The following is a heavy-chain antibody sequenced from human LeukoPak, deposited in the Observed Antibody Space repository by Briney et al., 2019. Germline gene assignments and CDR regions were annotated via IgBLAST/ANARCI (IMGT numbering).Heavy chain of an antibody. CDR1: GGSISSHY. Sequence: SETLSLTCAVYGGSISSHYWSWIRQPPGKGLEWIGYIYYSGSTNYNPSLKSRVTISVDTSKNQFSLKLSSVTAADTAVYYCARDRVMYPWGQGTLVTVSS. CDR2: IYYSGST. D-gene: IGHD3-16*01. CDR3: ARDRVMYP. J-gene: IGHJ5*02. V-gene: IGHV4-59*11.